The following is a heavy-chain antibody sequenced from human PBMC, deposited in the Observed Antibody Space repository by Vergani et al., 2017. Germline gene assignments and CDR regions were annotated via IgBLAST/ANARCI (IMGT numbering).Heavy chain of an antibody. CDR3: ATDIRAGEPYSSSY. Sequence: QVQLVQSGAEVKKPGASVKVSCKASGYTFTSYGISWVRQAPGKGLEWMGGFDPEDGETIYAQKFQGRVTMTEDTTTDTAYMELSSLRSEDTAVYYCATDIRAGEPYSSSYWGQGTLVTVSS. D-gene: IGHD6-6*01. V-gene: IGHV1-24*01. CDR2: FDPEDGET. J-gene: IGHJ4*02. CDR1: GYTFTSYG.